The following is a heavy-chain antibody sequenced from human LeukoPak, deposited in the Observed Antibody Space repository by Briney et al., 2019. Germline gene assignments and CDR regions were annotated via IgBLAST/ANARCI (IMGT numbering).Heavy chain of an antibody. CDR1: GDSINSNSFY. CDR2: VYYNGIT. J-gene: IGHJ4*02. CDR3: ARVGREARPPWYYDSSGYYLGFDY. D-gene: IGHD3-22*01. V-gene: IGHV4-39*07. Sequence: PSETLSLTCTVSGDSINSNSFYWGWIRQPPGKGLQWVGSVYYNGITYYNPSLKSRVIISIDTSKNQFSLKLSSVTAADTAVYYCARVGREARPPWYYDSSGYYLGFDYWGQGTLVTVSS.